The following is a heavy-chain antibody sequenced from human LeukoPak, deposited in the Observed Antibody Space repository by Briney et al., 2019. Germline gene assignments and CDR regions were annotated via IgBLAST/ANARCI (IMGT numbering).Heavy chain of an antibody. CDR1: GFTVSSTY. Sequence: PGGSLRLSCAASGFTVSSTYMNWVRQAPGRGLEWVSIIYSGGSTYYAESVRGRFTISRDNSKNTLYLQMNSLRAEDTALYYRARGDRRDGYRFDYWGQGTLVTVSS. V-gene: IGHV3-53*01. J-gene: IGHJ4*02. D-gene: IGHD5-24*01. CDR2: IYSGGST. CDR3: ARGDRRDGYRFDY.